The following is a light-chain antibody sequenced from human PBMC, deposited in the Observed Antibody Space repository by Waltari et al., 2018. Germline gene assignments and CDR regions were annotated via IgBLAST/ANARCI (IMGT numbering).Light chain of an antibody. CDR2: DVS. CDR3: SSYTSNNAV. V-gene: IGLV2-14*03. Sequence: QSALTQPAPVSGSPGQSITVSCTGISNDVGIHNFVSWYQHHPGKAPKVVIYDVSYRHSGVSDRFSGSKSGNTASLTISGLQAEDEADYYCSSYTSNNAVFGGGTKLTVL. J-gene: IGLJ3*02. CDR1: SNDVGIHNF.